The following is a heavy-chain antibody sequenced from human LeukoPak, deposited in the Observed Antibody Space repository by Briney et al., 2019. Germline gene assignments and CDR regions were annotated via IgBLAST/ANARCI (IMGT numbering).Heavy chain of an antibody. CDR3: ARAAAYSSGWYADF. D-gene: IGHD6-19*01. CDR2: IYPGDSET. V-gene: IGHV5-51*01. Sequence: GESLKISCQGSGYRFTNYWIGWVRQMPGKGLEWMGIIYPGDSETRYSPSFQGQVTISAATSITTAYLQWSTLKASDTAMYYCARAAAYSSGWYADFWGQGTLVTVSS. CDR1: GYRFTNYW. J-gene: IGHJ4*02.